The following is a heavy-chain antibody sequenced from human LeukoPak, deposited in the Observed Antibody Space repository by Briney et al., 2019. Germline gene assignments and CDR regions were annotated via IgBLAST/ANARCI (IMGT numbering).Heavy chain of an antibody. CDR2: IYHSGST. CDR1: GFTFSSYGM. CDR3: ASSIAVAGRGFDY. Sequence: GSLRLSCAASGFTFSSYGMSWVRQPPGKGLEWIGEIYHSGSTNYNPSLKSRVTISVDKSKNQFSLKLSSVTAADTAVYYCASSIAVAGRGFDYWGQGTLVTVSS. J-gene: IGHJ4*02. V-gene: IGHV4-4*02. D-gene: IGHD6-19*01.